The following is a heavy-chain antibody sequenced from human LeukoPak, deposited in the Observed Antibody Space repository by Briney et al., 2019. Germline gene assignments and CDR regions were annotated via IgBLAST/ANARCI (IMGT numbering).Heavy chain of an antibody. V-gene: IGHV1-69*04. Sequence: ASVKVSCKASGGTFSSYAISWVRQAPGQGPEWMGRIIPIFGIASYAQKFQGRVTITADKSTSTAYMELSSLRSEDTAVYYCARDLPFGVVIGWFDPWGQGTLVTVSS. CDR3: ARDLPFGVVIGWFDP. CDR2: IIPIFGIA. J-gene: IGHJ5*02. D-gene: IGHD3-3*01. CDR1: GGTFSSYA.